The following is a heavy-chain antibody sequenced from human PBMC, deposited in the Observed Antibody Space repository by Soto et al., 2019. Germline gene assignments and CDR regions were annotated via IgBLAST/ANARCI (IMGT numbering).Heavy chain of an antibody. CDR3: AREARGDYARSNYYGMDV. Sequence: GASVKVSCKASGYTFTSYYMHWVRQAPGQGLEWMGIINPSGGSTSYAQKFQGRVTMTRDTSTSTVYVELSSLRSEDTAVYYCAREARGDYARSNYYGMDVWGQGTTVTVSS. V-gene: IGHV1-46*01. D-gene: IGHD4-17*01. J-gene: IGHJ6*02. CDR1: GYTFTSYY. CDR2: INPSGGST.